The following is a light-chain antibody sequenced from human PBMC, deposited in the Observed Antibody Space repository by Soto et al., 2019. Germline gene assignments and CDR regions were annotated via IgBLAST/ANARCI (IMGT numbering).Light chain of an antibody. CDR2: GAS. J-gene: IGKJ1*01. Sequence: ETVLTQSPATLSLSPGERATLSCRASQSVSNNYLAWYQQKPGQAPRLLIYGASNRATGIPDRFSGSGSGTDFTLTTSRLEPEDFAVYYCQQYGSSGTFGQGTKVDIK. CDR1: QSVSNNY. CDR3: QQYGSSGT. V-gene: IGKV3-20*01.